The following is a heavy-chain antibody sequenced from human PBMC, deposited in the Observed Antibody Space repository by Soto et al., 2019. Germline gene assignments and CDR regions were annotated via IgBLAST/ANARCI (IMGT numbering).Heavy chain of an antibody. J-gene: IGHJ6*03. D-gene: IGHD6-6*01. Sequence: EVQLAESGGGLAQPGGSLRLSCAVSGFTLSGYAMDWVRQAPGKGLEYVSGISSTGVGTYYANSVQGRFTISRDNSKNTVYLQMGSLRPEDMAVYYCARRARPDFYYMDVWGNGTTVTASS. V-gene: IGHV3-64*01. CDR2: ISSTGVGT. CDR3: ARRARPDFYYMDV. CDR1: GFTLSGYA.